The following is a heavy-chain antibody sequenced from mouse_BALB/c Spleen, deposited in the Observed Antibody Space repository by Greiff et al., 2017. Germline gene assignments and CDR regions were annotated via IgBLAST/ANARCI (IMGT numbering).Heavy chain of an antibody. CDR2: IRLKSNNYAT. J-gene: IGHJ3*01. V-gene: IGHV6-6*02. CDR3: TREEMITPWFAY. CDR1: GFTFSNYW. Sequence: EVKLVESGGGLVQPGGSMKLSCVASGFTFSNYWMNWVRQSPEKGLEWVAEIRLKSNNYATHYAESVKGRFTISRDDSKSSVYLQMNNLRAEDTGIYYCTREEMITPWFAYWGQGTLVTVSA. D-gene: IGHD2-4*01.